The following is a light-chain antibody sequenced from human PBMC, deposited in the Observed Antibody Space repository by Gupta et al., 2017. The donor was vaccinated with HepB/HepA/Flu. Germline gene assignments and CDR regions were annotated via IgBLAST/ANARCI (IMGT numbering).Light chain of an antibody. Sequence: QSVLTQPASVSGSPGQWITISCTGTSSDVGGYIYVSWYQHHPGKAPKLMIYDVSNRPSGVPSRFSGSKSGNTASLTISGLQTEDEADYYCSSYTSSKTCVFGGGTKLTVL. CDR2: DVS. CDR3: SSYTSSKTCV. CDR1: SSDVGGYIY. J-gene: IGLJ2*01. V-gene: IGLV2-14*03.